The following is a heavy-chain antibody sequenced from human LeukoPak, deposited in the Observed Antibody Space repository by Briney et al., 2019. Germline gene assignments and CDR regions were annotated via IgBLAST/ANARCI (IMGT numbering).Heavy chain of an antibody. CDR2: ISYDGSNK. CDR3: AKVERGYSSL. Sequence: GGSLRLSCAASGFTFSSYGMHWVREAPGKGLEWVAVISYDGSNKYYADSVKGRFTISRDNSKNTLYLQMNSLRAEDTAVYYCAKVERGYSSLWGQGTLVTVSS. V-gene: IGHV3-30*18. D-gene: IGHD6-19*01. CDR1: GFTFSSYG. J-gene: IGHJ4*02.